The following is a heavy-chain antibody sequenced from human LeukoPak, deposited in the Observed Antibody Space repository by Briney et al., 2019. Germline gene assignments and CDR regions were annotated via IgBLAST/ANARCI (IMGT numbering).Heavy chain of an antibody. CDR1: GFTVSSNY. J-gene: IGHJ4*02. CDR2: IYSGGST. CDR3: ASSSSWYTVGY. Sequence: GGSLRLSCAASGFTVSSNYMSWVRQAPGKGLEWVSVIYSGGSTYYADSVKGRFTISRDNSKNTLYLQMNSLRAEDTAVYYCASSSSWYTVGYWGQGTLVTVSS. V-gene: IGHV3-53*01. D-gene: IGHD6-13*01.